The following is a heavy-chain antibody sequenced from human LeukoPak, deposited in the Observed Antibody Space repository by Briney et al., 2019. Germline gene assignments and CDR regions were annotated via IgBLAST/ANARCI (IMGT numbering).Heavy chain of an antibody. V-gene: IGHV4-34*01. Sequence: SETLSLTCAVYGGSFSSYYWSWIRQPPGKGLEWIGEINHSGGTNYNPSLKSRVTISVDTSKNQFSLKLSSVAAADTAVYYCAMNWGTGRTLDYWGQGTLVTVSS. CDR2: INHSGGT. CDR3: AMNWGTGRTLDY. J-gene: IGHJ4*02. CDR1: GGSFSSYY. D-gene: IGHD7-27*01.